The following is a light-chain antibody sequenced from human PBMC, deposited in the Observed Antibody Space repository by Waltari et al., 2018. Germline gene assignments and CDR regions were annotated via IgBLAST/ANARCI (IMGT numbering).Light chain of an antibody. CDR2: GAS. CDR1: QGISSY. Sequence: DTQLTQSPSFLSASVGDRVTITCRASQGISSYLAWYQQKPGKAPKLLIYGASTLQGGVPSRFSGSGSGTEFTLTISSLQPEDFATYYCQQLSSYLSITFGQGTRLEIK. J-gene: IGKJ5*01. V-gene: IGKV1-9*01. CDR3: QQLSSYLSIT.